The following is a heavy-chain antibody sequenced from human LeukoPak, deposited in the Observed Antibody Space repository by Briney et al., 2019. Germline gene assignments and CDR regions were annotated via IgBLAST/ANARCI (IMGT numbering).Heavy chain of an antibody. V-gene: IGHV1-2*02. CDR3: ARAGDYYDSSGHDY. D-gene: IGHD3-22*01. Sequence: ASVKVSCKASGYTFTGYYMHWVRQAPGRGLEWMGWINPNSGGTNYAQKFQGRVTMTRDTSISTAYMELSRLRSDDTAVYYCARAGDYYDSSGHDYWGQGTLVTVSS. CDR2: INPNSGGT. J-gene: IGHJ4*02. CDR1: GYTFTGYY.